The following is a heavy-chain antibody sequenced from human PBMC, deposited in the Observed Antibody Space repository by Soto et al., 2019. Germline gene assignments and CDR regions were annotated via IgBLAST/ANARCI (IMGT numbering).Heavy chain of an antibody. CDR2: IWHDGNDR. D-gene: IGHD1-7*01. J-gene: IGHJ4*02. Sequence: QVRLVESGGGVVQPGRSLRLSCAASGFPFSAFAMHWVRQAPGKGLEWVALIWHDGNDRSYTDSVKGRFTISRHNSKNTVYLQMSDLRADDTAVYYFAGGNWNYGPPEYWGQGTLVTVSS. CDR3: AGGNWNYGPPEY. V-gene: IGHV3-33*01. CDR1: GFPFSAFA.